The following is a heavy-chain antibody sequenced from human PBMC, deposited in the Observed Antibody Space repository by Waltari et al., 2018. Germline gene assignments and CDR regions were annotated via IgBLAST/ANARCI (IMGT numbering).Heavy chain of an antibody. V-gene: IGHV4-39*07. D-gene: IGHD4-17*01. CDR1: GGSISSSSYY. J-gene: IGHJ4*02. CDR2: IYYSGST. CDR3: ARDRGVTTNPVDY. Sequence: QLQLQESGPGLVKPSETLSLTCTVSGGSISSSSYYWGWIRQPPGKGLEWIGSIYYSGSTYYNPSLKSRVTISVDTSKNQFSLKLSSVTAADTAVYYCARDRGVTTNPVDYWGQGTLVTVSS.